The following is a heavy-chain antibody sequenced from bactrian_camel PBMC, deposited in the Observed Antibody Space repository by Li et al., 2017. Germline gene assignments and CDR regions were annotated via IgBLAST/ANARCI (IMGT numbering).Heavy chain of an antibody. D-gene: IGHD3*01. Sequence: HVQLVESGGGSVQAGGSLRLPCVVSGYSISSYCMGWFRQAPGKEREGVAAIEIDGTSNYATSVKGRFTISRDNAKNTLYLQLNSLKTEDTAMYYCSNGNGNPKGQGTQVTVS. V-gene: IGHV3S53*01. CDR1: GYSISSYC. CDR2: IEIDGTS. J-gene: IGHJ4*01.